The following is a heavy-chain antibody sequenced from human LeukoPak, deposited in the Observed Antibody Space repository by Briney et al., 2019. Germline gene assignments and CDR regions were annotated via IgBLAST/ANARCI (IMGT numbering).Heavy chain of an antibody. J-gene: IGHJ5*02. CDR3: ATKGYSSSWYNWFDP. D-gene: IGHD6-13*01. CDR2: FDPEDGET. V-gene: IGHV1-24*01. Sequence: ASVKVSCKVSGYTLTELSMHWVRRAPGKGLEWMGGFDPEDGETIYAQKFQGRVTMTEDTSTDTAYMELSSLRSEDTAVYYCATKGYSSSWYNWFDPWGQGTLVTVSS. CDR1: GYTLTELS.